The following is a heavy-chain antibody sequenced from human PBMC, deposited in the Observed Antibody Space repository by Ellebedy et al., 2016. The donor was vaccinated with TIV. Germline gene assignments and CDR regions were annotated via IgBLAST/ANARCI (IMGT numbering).Heavy chain of an antibody. CDR2: FSQSGST. CDR1: GDSISSSVYY. CDR3: ARHSTVTTIGT. Sequence: MPSETLSLTCTVSGDSISSSVYYWGWIRQPPGKGLGWIGRFSQSGSTYYNPSLTSRVTISVDTSKNQFSLKLSSVTAADTAIFYCARHSTVTTIGTWGQGALVTVSS. D-gene: IGHD4-17*01. V-gene: IGHV4-39*01. J-gene: IGHJ5*02.